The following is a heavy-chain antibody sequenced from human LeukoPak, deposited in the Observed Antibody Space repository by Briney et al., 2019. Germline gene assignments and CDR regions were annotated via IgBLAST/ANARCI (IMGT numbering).Heavy chain of an antibody. CDR2: IYSGGST. CDR1: GFTVSSNY. Sequence: GGSLRLSCAASGFTVSSNYMSWVRQAPGKGLEWVSVIYSGGSTHYADSVKGRFTISRDNSKNTLYLQMNSLRAEDTAVYYCARDRAYGGNSVGYWGQGTLVTVSS. V-gene: IGHV3-53*01. CDR3: ARDRAYGGNSVGY. J-gene: IGHJ4*02. D-gene: IGHD4-23*01.